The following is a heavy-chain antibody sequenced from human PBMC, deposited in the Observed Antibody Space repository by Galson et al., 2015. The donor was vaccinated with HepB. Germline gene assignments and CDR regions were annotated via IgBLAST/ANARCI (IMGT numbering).Heavy chain of an antibody. CDR3: SLVVPAAMNPDY. D-gene: IGHD2-2*01. V-gene: IGHV3-15*01. CDR1: GFTFSNAW. J-gene: IGHJ4*02. CDR2: IRSKTDGGTT. Sequence: SLRLSCAASGFTFSNAWMSWVRQAPGKGLEWVGRIRSKTDGGTTDYAAPVKGRFTISRDDSKNTLYLQMNSLKTEDTAVYYCSLVVPAAMNPDYWGQGTLVTVSS.